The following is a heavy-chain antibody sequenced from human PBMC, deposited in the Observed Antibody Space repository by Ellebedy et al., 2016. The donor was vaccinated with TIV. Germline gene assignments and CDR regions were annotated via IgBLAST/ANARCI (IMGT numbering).Heavy chain of an antibody. V-gene: IGHV3-7*03. CDR1: GVTLRNYW. CDR3: AKRLELRRVPDY. Sequence: GGSLRLSCAASGVTLRNYWLSWVRQAPGKGLEWVAHINGDESEKLYVDSVKGRFTISRDNAENSLYLQMNSLRAEDTAVYYCAKRLELRRVPDYWGQGTLVTVSS. CDR2: INGDESEK. J-gene: IGHJ4*02. D-gene: IGHD1-7*01.